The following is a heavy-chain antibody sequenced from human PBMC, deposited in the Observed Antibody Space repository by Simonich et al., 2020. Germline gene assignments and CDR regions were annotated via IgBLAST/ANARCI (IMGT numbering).Heavy chain of an antibody. V-gene: IGHV4-39*01. CDR1: GGSISSRSYY. J-gene: IGHJ3*02. Sequence: QLQLQESGPGLVKPSETLSLTCTVSGGSISSRSYYWVWIRQPPGKGLGWIGSIDYSGSTYYNPSLKIRVTISVDTSKNQFSLKLSSVTAADTAVYYCARHAGFAFDIWGQGTMVTVSS. CDR2: IDYSGST. D-gene: IGHD6-13*01. CDR3: ARHAGFAFDI.